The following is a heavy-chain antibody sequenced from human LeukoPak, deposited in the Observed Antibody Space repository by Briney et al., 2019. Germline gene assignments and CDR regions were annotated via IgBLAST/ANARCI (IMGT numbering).Heavy chain of an antibody. CDR1: GGSISSGDYY. D-gene: IGHD2-2*01. CDR3: ARNDCSSTSCQFADAFDI. J-gene: IGHJ3*02. Sequence: PSQTLSLTCTVSGGSISSGDYYWSWIRQPPGKGLEWIGYFYYTVSTFYNPSLKSRVAISVDTSKNLFSLKLTSVTAADTAVYYCARNDCSSTSCQFADAFDIWGQGAMVTVSS. CDR2: FYYTVST. V-gene: IGHV4-30-4*08.